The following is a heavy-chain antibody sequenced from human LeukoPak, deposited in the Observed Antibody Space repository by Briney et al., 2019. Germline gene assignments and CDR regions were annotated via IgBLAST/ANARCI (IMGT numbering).Heavy chain of an antibody. CDR2: IKSKTDGGTT. CDR1: GFTFSNAW. CDR3: TTDDLYCSSTSCYDWFDP. Sequence: PGGSLRLSCAASGFTFSNAWMSWVRQAPGKGLEWVGRIKSKTDGGTTDYAAPVKGRFTTSRDDSKNTLYLQMNSLKTEDTAVYYCTTDDLYCSSTSCYDWFDPWGQGTLVTVSS. V-gene: IGHV3-15*01. J-gene: IGHJ5*02. D-gene: IGHD2-2*01.